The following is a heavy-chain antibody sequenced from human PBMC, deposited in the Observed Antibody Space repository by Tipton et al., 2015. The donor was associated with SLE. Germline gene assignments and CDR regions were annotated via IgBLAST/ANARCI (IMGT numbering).Heavy chain of an antibody. CDR1: SGSITSSSHW. V-gene: IGHV4-39*07. CDR2: IFYGGNH. Sequence: LRLSCTVSSGSITSSSHWWGWIRQPPGKGLEWIGSIFYGGNHHHNPSLKSRVTISLDTAKNQFSLRLGSVTAADTAVYYCATTYPVSEDVWGQGTTVTVSS. J-gene: IGHJ6*02. D-gene: IGHD1-1*01. CDR3: ATTYPVSEDV.